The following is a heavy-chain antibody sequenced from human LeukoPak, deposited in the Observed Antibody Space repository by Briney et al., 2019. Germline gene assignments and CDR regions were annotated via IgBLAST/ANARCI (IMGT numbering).Heavy chain of an antibody. D-gene: IGHD5-12*01. J-gene: IGHJ3*02. CDR3: ARDTSAYQTPEI. CDR1: GGSISSYY. V-gene: IGHV4-59*01. Sequence: SETLSLTCTVSGGSISSYYWSWIRQPPGKGLEGIGYIYYSGSTNYNPSRNSRVTISVDTSKNQFSLKLSSVTAADTAVYYCARDTSAYQTPEIWGQGTTVTVSS. CDR2: IYYSGST.